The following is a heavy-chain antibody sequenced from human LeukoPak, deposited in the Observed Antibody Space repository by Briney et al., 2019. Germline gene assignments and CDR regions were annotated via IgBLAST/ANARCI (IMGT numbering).Heavy chain of an antibody. CDR1: GYTFTSYD. V-gene: IGHV1-8*03. CDR2: MNPNSGNT. CDR3: ARAFGPSAAGRRGWFDP. J-gene: IGHJ5*02. D-gene: IGHD3/OR15-3a*01. Sequence: ASVKVSCKASGYTFTSYDINWVRQATGQGLEWMGWMNPNSGNTGYAQKFQGRVTITRNTSISTAYMELSSLRSEDTAVYYCARAFGPSAAGRRGWFDPWGQGTLVTASS.